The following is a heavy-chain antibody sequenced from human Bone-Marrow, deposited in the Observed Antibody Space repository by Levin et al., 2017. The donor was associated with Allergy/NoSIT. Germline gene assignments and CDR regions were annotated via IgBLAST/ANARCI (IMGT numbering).Heavy chain of an antibody. D-gene: IGHD3-10*01. Sequence: QPGESLKISCAASGFTVSSNYMSWVRQAPGKGLEWVSGLYRGGTPYYAGSVKGRFTISRDNSKNTLYLQMNSLRAEDTAVYYCASRPGKVGNFYYGLDVWGQGTTVTVS. V-gene: IGHV3-66*01. CDR1: GFTVSSNY. J-gene: IGHJ6*02. CDR3: ASRPGKVGNFYYGLDV. CDR2: LYRGGTP.